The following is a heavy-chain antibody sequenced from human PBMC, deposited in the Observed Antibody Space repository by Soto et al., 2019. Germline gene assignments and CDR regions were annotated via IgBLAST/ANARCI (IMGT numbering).Heavy chain of an antibody. CDR1: GFTFSGYA. V-gene: IGHV3-23*01. J-gene: IGHJ4*02. CDR2: ISGSGGST. CDR3: AKDVYDFWSGYPEFDY. D-gene: IGHD3-3*01. Sequence: EVQLLESGGGLVQPGGSLRLSCAASGFTFSGYAMSWVRQAPGKGLEWVSAISGSGGSTYYADSVKGRFTISRDNSKNTLYLQMNSLRAEDTAVYYCAKDVYDFWSGYPEFDYWGQGTLVTVSS.